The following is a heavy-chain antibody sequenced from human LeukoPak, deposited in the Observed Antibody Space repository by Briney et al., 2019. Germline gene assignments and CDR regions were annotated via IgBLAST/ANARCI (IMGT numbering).Heavy chain of an antibody. CDR2: IYDSGSA. CDR1: GGSISSYY. D-gene: IGHD2-15*01. CDR3: ARAGFCYGGSCYFDY. V-gene: IGHV4-59*01. J-gene: IGHJ4*02. Sequence: SETLSLTCSVSGGSISSYYWSWIRQPPGKGLEWIGYIYDSGSANNNPSLKSRLTISIDASKNQFSLKLSSMTAADTAVYYCARAGFCYGGSCYFDYWGQGTLVIVSS.